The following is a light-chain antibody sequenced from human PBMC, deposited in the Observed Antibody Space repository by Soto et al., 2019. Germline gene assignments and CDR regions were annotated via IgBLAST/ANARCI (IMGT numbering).Light chain of an antibody. CDR3: SSHGGSNNTYV. V-gene: IGLV2-8*01. CDR1: SSDIGGYNF. Sequence: QSVLTQPPSASGSPGQSVAISCTGTSSDIGGYNFVSWYQQHPGKAPKLMIYDVTKRPSGVPDRFSGSKSGNTATLIVSGLQAEDEADYYCSSHGGSNNTYVFGPGTKLTVL. J-gene: IGLJ1*01. CDR2: DVT.